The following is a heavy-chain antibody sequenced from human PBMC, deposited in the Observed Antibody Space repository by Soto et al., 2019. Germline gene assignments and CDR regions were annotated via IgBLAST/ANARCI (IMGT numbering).Heavy chain of an antibody. V-gene: IGHV3-30*18. CDR3: AKEPRGRGY. J-gene: IGHJ4*02. Sequence: QVQLVESGGGVVQPGRSLRLSCAASGFTFSSYGMHWVRQAPGKGLEWVAVISYDGSNKYYADSVKGRFTISRDNSKNTLYLQMNSLRAEDTAVYYCAKEPRGRGYWGQGTLVTVSS. CDR1: GFTFSSYG. D-gene: IGHD3-10*01. CDR2: ISYDGSNK.